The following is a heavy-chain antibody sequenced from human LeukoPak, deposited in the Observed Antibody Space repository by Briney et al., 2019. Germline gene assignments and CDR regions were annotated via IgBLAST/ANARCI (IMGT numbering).Heavy chain of an antibody. CDR1: GFPFDDYG. CDR2: ISWHGETT. Sequence: GGSLRLSCAASGFPFDDYGMLWVRQGPGKGLEWVSFISWHGETTYYSDSVKGRFTISRDSGTNSLYLQMNRLRTEDTGFYYCAKDFGPRGVGATPQYWGQGTVVIVSP. J-gene: IGHJ4*02. V-gene: IGHV3-43D*03. CDR3: AKDFGPRGVGATPQY. D-gene: IGHD1-26*01.